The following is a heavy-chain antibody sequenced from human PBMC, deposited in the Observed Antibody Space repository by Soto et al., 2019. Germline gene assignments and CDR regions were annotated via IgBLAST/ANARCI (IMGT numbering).Heavy chain of an antibody. CDR1: GFTFSNAW. CDR2: IKSKTDGGTT. J-gene: IGHJ6*03. V-gene: IGHV3-15*01. D-gene: IGHD2-2*01. Sequence: GGSLRLSCAASGFTFSNAWMSWVRQAPGKGLEWVGRIKSKTDGGTTDYAAPVKGRFTISRVDSKNTMYLQMNSLKTEDTAVYYCTTNIVVVPAWGAYYMDVWGKGTTVTVSS. CDR3: TTNIVVVPAWGAYYMDV.